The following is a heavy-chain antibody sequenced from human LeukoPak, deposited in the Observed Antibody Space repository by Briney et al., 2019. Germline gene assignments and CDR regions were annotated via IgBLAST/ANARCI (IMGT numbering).Heavy chain of an antibody. CDR2: IYPGDSDT. Sequence: GESLKVSCKGSGYSFTSYWIGWVRQMPGKGLEWMGIIYPGDSDTRYSPSFQGQVTISADKSISTAYLQWSSLKASDTAMYYCARHPHDYGDSPDYWGQGTLVTVSS. D-gene: IGHD4-17*01. J-gene: IGHJ4*02. CDR3: ARHPHDYGDSPDY. V-gene: IGHV5-51*01. CDR1: GYSFTSYW.